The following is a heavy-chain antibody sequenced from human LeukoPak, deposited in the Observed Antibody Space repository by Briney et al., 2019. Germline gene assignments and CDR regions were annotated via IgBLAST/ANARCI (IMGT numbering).Heavy chain of an antibody. CDR2: ISSSGSTI. V-gene: IGHV3-48*03. CDR3: AREKGEVGALSHHYGTDV. Sequence: PGGSLRLSCAASGFTFSSYEMNWVRQAPGKGLEWVSYISSSGSTIYYADSVKGRFTISRDNTKNSLYLQMNNLRAEDTAVYYCAREKGEVGALSHHYGTDVWGRGTTVSVSS. D-gene: IGHD1-26*01. J-gene: IGHJ6*02. CDR1: GFTFSSYE.